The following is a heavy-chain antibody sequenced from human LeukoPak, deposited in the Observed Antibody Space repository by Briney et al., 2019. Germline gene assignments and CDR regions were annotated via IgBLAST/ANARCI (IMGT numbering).Heavy chain of an antibody. J-gene: IGHJ4*02. Sequence: GRSLRLSCAASGFTFSCNCMHWVRQAPGKGLEWVALISYDGSNTYYADSVKGRFTISRDISTNTLFLQMNSLRAEDTAVYYCAKDRSSSWTFDYWGQGTLVTVSS. V-gene: IGHV3-30*18. D-gene: IGHD6-13*01. CDR3: AKDRSSSWTFDY. CDR2: ISYDGSNT. CDR1: GFTFSCNC.